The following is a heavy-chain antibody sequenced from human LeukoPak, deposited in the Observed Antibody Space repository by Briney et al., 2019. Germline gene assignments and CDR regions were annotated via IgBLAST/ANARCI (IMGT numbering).Heavy chain of an antibody. CDR1: GFTFSSYA. CDR3: AREWGRIAVAGGPGY. J-gene: IGHJ4*02. D-gene: IGHD6-19*01. Sequence: PGGSLRLSCAASGFTFSSYAMHWVRQAPGKGLEWVAVISYDGSNKYYADSVKGRFTISRDNSKNTLYLQMNSLRAEDTAVYYCAREWGRIAVAGGPGYWGQGALVTVSS. CDR2: ISYDGSNK. V-gene: IGHV3-30*01.